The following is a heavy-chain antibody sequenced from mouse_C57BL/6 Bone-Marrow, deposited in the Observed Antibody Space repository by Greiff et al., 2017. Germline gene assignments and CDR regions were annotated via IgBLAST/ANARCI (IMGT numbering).Heavy chain of an antibody. Sequence: QVQLQQPGTELVKPGASVKLSCKASGYTFTSYWLHWVKQRPGQGLEWIGNINPSNGGTNYNEKFKSKATLTVDKSSSTAYMQLRSLTSEDSAVYYCARWGRLGLGFAYWGQGTLVTVSA. CDR3: ARWGRLGLGFAY. CDR2: INPSNGGT. J-gene: IGHJ3*01. CDR1: GYTFTSYW. V-gene: IGHV1-53*01. D-gene: IGHD4-1*01.